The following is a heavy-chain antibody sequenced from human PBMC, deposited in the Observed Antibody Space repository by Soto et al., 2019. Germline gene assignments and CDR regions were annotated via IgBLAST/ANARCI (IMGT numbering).Heavy chain of an antibody. Sequence: GASVKVSCKASGYTFTDYYMHWVRQAPGQGLEWMGWINPNSGGTDYAQNFQGRIIMTRDTSISTAYMDLSRLTSDDTAVYYCARAGSSSMLYWFDPWGQGTLVTVSS. CDR1: GYTFTDYY. CDR3: ARAGSSSMLYWFDP. V-gene: IGHV1-2*02. J-gene: IGHJ5*02. CDR2: INPNSGGT. D-gene: IGHD3-10*01.